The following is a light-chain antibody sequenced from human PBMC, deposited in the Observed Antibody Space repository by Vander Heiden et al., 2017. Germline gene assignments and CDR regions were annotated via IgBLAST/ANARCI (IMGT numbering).Light chain of an antibody. CDR3: AAWDDTQNGPV. J-gene: IGLJ3*02. CDR1: TSNIESNS. Sequence: QSVLTQPPSASGTPGQRVTISCSGSTSNIESNSVNWYQQLPGTAPKLLIYTNSHRPSGVTDRFSGSKSGTSASLAISGLQSEDEADYYCAAWDDTQNGPVFGGGTKLTVL. CDR2: TNS. V-gene: IGLV1-44*01.